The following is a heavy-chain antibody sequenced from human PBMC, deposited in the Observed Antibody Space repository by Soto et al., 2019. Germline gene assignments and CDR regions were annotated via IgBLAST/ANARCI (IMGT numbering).Heavy chain of an antibody. J-gene: IGHJ6*02. V-gene: IGHV5-51*01. D-gene: IGHD5-18*01. CDR3: ARYVDTAMVRGQDYYYYGMDV. CDR1: GYSFTSYW. CDR2: IYPGDSDT. Sequence: GESLKISCKGSGYSFTSYWIGWARQMPGKGLEWMGIIYPGDSDTRYSPSFQGQVTISADKSISTAYLQWSSLKASDTAMYYCARYVDTAMVRGQDYYYYGMDVWGQGTTVTVSS.